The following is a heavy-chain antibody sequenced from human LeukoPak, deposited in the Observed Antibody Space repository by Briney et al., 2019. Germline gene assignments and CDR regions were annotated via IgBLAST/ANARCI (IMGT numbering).Heavy chain of an antibody. V-gene: IGHV1-69*04. CDR1: VGTFSSYT. J-gene: IGHJ6*03. CDR2: IIPILGIA. CDR3: ARDLRSGQYDSSGYYYYYYYMDV. Sequence: SVKVSCKASVGTFSSYTISWVRQAPGQGLERLGRIIPILGIANYAQKFQGRVTITADKSTSTAYMELSSLRSEDTAVYYCARDLRSGQYDSSGYYYYYYYMDVWGKGTTVTVSS. D-gene: IGHD3-22*01.